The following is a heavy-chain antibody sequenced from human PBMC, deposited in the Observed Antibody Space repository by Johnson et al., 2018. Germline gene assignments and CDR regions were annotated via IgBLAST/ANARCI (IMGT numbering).Heavy chain of an antibody. CDR1: GYTFTSYY. CDR2: INPSGGST. D-gene: IGHD2/OR15-2a*01. J-gene: IGHJ3*02. Sequence: QVQLVQSGAEVKKXGASVKVXCKASGYTFTSYYMHWVRQAPGQGLEWMGIINPSGGSTSYAQKFQGRVTMTRDTSTSTVYMELSSLRSEDTAVYYSARGSTLYAFDIWGQGTMVTVSS. CDR3: ARGSTLYAFDI. V-gene: IGHV1-46*01.